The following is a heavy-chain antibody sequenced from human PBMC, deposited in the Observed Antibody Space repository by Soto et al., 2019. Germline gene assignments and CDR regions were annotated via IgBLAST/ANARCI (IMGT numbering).Heavy chain of an antibody. CDR3: ARAPIE. CDR2: IYYSGST. V-gene: IGHV4-31*11. D-gene: IGHD1-26*01. Sequence: TLETLSLTCAVSGGSISSGVCSWSWIRQPPGKGLEWIGYIYYSGSTYYNPSLKSRVTISVDTSKNQFSLKLSSVTAADTAVYYCARAPIEWGQGTLVTVSS. CDR1: GGSISSGVCS. J-gene: IGHJ4*02.